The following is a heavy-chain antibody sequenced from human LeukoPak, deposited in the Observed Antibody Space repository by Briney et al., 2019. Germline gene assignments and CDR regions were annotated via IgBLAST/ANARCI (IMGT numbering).Heavy chain of an antibody. D-gene: IGHD3-22*01. V-gene: IGHV4-34*01. CDR1: GGSFSDYF. J-gene: IGHJ4*02. CDR3: VTYYYGSSAPKRNY. CDR2: ISHSGST. Sequence: SETLSLTCAVYGGSFSDYFWSWIRQPPGEGLEWIGEISHSGSTTYNPSLRSRVTISGDTSKKQFSLKLSSVTAADTAVYYCVTYYYGSSAPKRNYWGQGILVTVSS.